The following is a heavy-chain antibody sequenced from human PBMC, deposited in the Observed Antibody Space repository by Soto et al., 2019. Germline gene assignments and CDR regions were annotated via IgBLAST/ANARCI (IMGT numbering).Heavy chain of an antibody. CDR3: ARHYEGILDYYYGMDV. Sequence: PVESLKISCKGSGYSFTSYWISWVRQMPWRGLEWMGRIDPSDSYTNYSPSFQGHVTISADKSISTAYLQWSSLKASDTAMYYCARHYEGILDYYYGMDVWGQGTTVTVSS. CDR2: IDPSDSYT. CDR1: GYSFTSYW. V-gene: IGHV5-10-1*01. J-gene: IGHJ6*02. D-gene: IGHD3-16*01.